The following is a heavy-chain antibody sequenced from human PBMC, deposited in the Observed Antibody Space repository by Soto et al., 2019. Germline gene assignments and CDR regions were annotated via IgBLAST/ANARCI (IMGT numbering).Heavy chain of an antibody. Sequence: SLRLSCAASGFTFSSYAMHWVRQAPGKGLEWVAVISYDGSNKYYADSVKGRFTISRDNSKNTLYLQMNSLRAEDTAVYFCARVVDVSGSVVYYGMDVWGQGTTVTVS. CDR2: ISYDGSNK. D-gene: IGHD2-15*01. V-gene: IGHV3-30-3*01. CDR3: ARVVDVSGSVVYYGMDV. CDR1: GFTFSSYA. J-gene: IGHJ6*02.